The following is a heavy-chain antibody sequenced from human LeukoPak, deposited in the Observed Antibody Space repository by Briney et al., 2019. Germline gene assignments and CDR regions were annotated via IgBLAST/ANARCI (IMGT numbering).Heavy chain of an antibody. J-gene: IGHJ4*02. CDR1: GGSFSGYY. CDR2: INHSGST. Sequence: SETLSLTCAVYGGSFSGYYWSWIRQPPGKGLEWIGEINHSGSTNYNPSLKSRVTISVDTSKNQFSLKLSSVTAADTAVYYCARPRKRWLQFSYFDYWGQGTLVTVSS. D-gene: IGHD5-24*01. V-gene: IGHV4-34*01. CDR3: ARPRKRWLQFSYFDY.